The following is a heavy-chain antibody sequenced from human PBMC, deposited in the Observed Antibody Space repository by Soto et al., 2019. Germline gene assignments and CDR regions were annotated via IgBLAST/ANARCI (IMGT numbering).Heavy chain of an antibody. CDR1: GFTFSSYA. CDR3: ARPGQAPIENNWFDP. CDR2: ISYDGSNK. J-gene: IGHJ5*02. V-gene: IGHV3-30-3*01. Sequence: QVQLVESGGGVVQPGRSLRLSCAASGFTFSSYAMHWVRQAPGKGLEWVAVISYDGSNKYYADSVKGRFTISRDNSKNTLYLQMNSLRAEDTAVYYCARPGQAPIENNWFDPWGQGTLVTVSS. D-gene: IGHD1-26*01.